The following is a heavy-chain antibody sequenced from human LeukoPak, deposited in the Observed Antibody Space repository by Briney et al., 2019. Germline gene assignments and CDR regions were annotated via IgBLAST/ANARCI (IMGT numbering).Heavy chain of an antibody. J-gene: IGHJ6*02. CDR3: ATAYYDFWSGYYAYYYYGMDV. D-gene: IGHD3-3*01. V-gene: IGHV3-23*01. Sequence: GGSLRLSCAASGFTFSSYAMSWVRQAPGKGLEWVSAISGSGGSTYYADSVKGRFTISRDNSKNTLYLQMNSLRAEDMAVYYCATAYYDFWSGYYAYYYYGMDVWGQGTTVTVSS. CDR2: ISGSGGST. CDR1: GFTFSSYA.